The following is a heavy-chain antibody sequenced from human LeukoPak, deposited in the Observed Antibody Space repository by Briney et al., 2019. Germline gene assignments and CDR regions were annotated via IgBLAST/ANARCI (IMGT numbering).Heavy chain of an antibody. V-gene: IGHV3-23*01. CDR3: AKDMTTAVAGTLFDC. Sequence: PGGSLRLSCAASGFTFNTYAMSWVRQAPGKGLEWVSGISGSGGTTYYADSVKGRFTVSRDNSKNTLYLQMNSLRAEDTAVYYCAKDMTTAVAGTLFDCWGQGTLVTVSS. CDR1: GFTFNTYA. CDR2: ISGSGGTT. J-gene: IGHJ4*01. D-gene: IGHD6-19*01.